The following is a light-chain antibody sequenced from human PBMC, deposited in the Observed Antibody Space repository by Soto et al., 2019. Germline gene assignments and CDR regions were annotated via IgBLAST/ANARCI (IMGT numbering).Light chain of an antibody. CDR1: QSVSSSY. CDR3: QQYNNWPGT. V-gene: IGKV3D-20*01. J-gene: IGKJ1*01. CDR2: DAS. Sequence: EIVLTQSPATLSLSPGERATLSCGARQSVSSSYLAWYQQKPGLAPRLLIYDASSRATGIPDRFSGSGSGTDFTLTISRLEPEDFAVYYCQQYNNWPGTFGQGTKVEIK.